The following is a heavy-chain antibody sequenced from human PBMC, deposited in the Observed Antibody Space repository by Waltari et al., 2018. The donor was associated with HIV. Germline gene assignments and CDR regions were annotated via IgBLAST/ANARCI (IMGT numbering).Heavy chain of an antibody. D-gene: IGHD6-19*01. V-gene: IGHV5-10-1*01. Sequence: EVQLVQSGAEVKKPGESLRISCKGSGYSFTSYWINWVRQMPGKGLEWMGRIDPSDSYTNYSPSFQGHVTISADKSISTAYLQWSSLKASDTAMYYCAAGYSSVPDAFDIWGQGTMVTVSS. CDR1: GYSFTSYW. CDR2: IDPSDSYT. J-gene: IGHJ3*02. CDR3: AAGYSSVPDAFDI.